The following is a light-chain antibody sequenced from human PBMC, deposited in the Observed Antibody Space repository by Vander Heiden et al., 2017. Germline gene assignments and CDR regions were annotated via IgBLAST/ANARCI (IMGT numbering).Light chain of an antibody. V-gene: IGLV10-54*04. CDR2: RNN. Sequence: QAWLTQPPSVSKDLRQTATLPGTGNSNNVGDQEAAWLQQHQGQPPKLLSYRNNNRPSGISERFSASRSGNTASLTINGLQPEDEADYYCSAWDHSISAWVFGGGTKLTVL. CDR1: SNNVGDQE. J-gene: IGLJ3*02. CDR3: SAWDHSISAWV.